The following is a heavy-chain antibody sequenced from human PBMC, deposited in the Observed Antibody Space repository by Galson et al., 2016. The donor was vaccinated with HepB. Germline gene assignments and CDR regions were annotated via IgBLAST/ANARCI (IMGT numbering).Heavy chain of an antibody. CDR1: GFTFSSYW. Sequence: SLRLSCAASGFTFSSYWMSWVRQAPGKGLEWVANINQEGSEKNYVDSVKGRFTLSRDNAKNSLYLQMNSLRAEDTAVYYCARGTPSILAYWGQGTLVTVSS. V-gene: IGHV3-7*01. J-gene: IGHJ4*02. CDR3: ARGTPSILAY. D-gene: IGHD2-2*01. CDR2: INQEGSEK.